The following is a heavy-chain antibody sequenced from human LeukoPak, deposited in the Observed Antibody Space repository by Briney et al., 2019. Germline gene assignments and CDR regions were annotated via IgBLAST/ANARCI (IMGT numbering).Heavy chain of an antibody. Sequence: SETLSLTCTVSGGSISSCSYSWGWIRQPPGKGLEWIGSIYYSGSTYYNPSLKSRVTISVDTSKDQFSLKLSSVTAADTAVYYCASAHYYDSSGPLYYFDYWGQGTLVTVSS. CDR3: ASAHYYDSSGPLYYFDY. CDR1: GGSISSCSYS. V-gene: IGHV4-39*01. J-gene: IGHJ4*02. CDR2: IYYSGST. D-gene: IGHD3-22*01.